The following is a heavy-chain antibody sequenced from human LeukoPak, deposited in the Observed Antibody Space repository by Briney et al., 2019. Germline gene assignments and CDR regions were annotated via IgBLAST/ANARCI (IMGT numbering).Heavy chain of an antibody. Sequence: SETLSLTCAVYGGSFGGYYWSWIRQPPGKGLEWIGYIYYSGSTNYNPSLESRVTISIDTSKNQFSLKLTSVTAADTAVYYCARGDVFDIWGQGTLVTVSS. CDR3: ARGDVFDI. V-gene: IGHV4-59*01. CDR2: IYYSGST. J-gene: IGHJ3*02. CDR1: GGSFGGYY.